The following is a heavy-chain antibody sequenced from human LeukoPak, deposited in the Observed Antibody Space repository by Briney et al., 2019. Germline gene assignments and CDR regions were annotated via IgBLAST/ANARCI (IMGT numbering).Heavy chain of an antibody. J-gene: IGHJ5*02. CDR2: IYTSGST. Sequence: SQTLSLTCTVSGGSISSGSYYWSWIRQPAGKGLEWIGRIYTSGSTNYNPSLKSRVTISVDTSKNQFSLKLSSVTAADTAVYYCARWGFDFRFDPWGQGTLVTVSS. D-gene: IGHD3/OR15-3a*01. CDR1: GGSISSGSYY. CDR3: ARWGFDFRFDP. V-gene: IGHV4-61*02.